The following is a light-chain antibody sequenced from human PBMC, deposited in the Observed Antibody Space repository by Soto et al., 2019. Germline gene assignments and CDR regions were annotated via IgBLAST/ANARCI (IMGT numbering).Light chain of an antibody. CDR3: QQYGDSPPT. V-gene: IGKV3-20*01. CDR1: QRVSSNY. J-gene: IGKJ1*01. CDR2: GAS. Sequence: EVVLTQSQGTLSLSPGERATLSCRASQRVSSNYLAWYQQKPGQAPRLLISGASSRAAGIPDRFSGSGSETDFTLTISRLEPDDFAMYHCQQYGDSPPTFGQGTKVDIK.